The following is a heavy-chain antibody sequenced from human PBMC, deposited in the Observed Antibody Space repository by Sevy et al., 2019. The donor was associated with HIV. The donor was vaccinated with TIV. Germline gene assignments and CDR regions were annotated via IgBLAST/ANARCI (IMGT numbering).Heavy chain of an antibody. J-gene: IGHJ3*02. D-gene: IGHD2-8*02. CDR1: GITFSGYA. CDR2: IYGSAGVT. CDR3: AGGRFGSTGSFDAFDI. Sequence: GGSLRLSCAASGITFSGYAMNWVRQAPGKGLDWVSTIYGSAGVTYYADSVKGRFTISRDNSTNTLFLQMNNLRAEDTAVYYCAGGRFGSTGSFDAFDIWGRGTLVTVSS. V-gene: IGHV3-23*01.